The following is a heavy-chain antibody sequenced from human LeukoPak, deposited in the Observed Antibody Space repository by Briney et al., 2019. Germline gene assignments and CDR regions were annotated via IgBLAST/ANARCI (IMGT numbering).Heavy chain of an antibody. J-gene: IGHJ4*02. CDR2: IKHDGSEQ. CDR3: KSGGAAPGSFDY. Sequence: GGSLRLSCAASGFTFTRLWMSWMRQAPGKGLQWVANIKHDGSEQYYVDSVKGRFTISRDNAKKSLLLQMNSLGVEDTAVYYCKSGGAAPGSFDYWGQGALVTVSS. V-gene: IGHV3-7*01. CDR1: GFTFTRLW. D-gene: IGHD1-26*01.